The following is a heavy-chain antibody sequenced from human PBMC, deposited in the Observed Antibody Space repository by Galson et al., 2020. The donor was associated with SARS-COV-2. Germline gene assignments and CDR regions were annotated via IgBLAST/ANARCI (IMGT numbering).Heavy chain of an antibody. CDR2: ISGFGGTT. CDR1: GFTFTDYF. Sequence: GGSLRLSCAVSGFTFTDYFMSWVRQAPGKGLEWLSFISGFGGTTYYADSVKGRFTISRDNAKNSLSLQMNSLRAEDMAVYYCARRIQGTNGFDFWGQGTLVTVSS. CDR3: ARRIQGTNGFDF. D-gene: IGHD1-1*01. J-gene: IGHJ4*02. V-gene: IGHV3-11*01.